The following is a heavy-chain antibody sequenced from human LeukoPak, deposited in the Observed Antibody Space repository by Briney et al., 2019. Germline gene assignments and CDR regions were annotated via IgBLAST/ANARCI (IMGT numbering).Heavy chain of an antibody. V-gene: IGHV1-69*13. D-gene: IGHD3-10*01. Sequence: SVTVSCKASGGTFSSYAISWVRQAPGQGLEWMGGIIPIFGTANYAQKFQGRVTITADESTSTAYMELSSLRSEDTAVYYCARGGIGYYGSGVDYWGQGTLVTVSS. CDR2: IIPIFGTA. CDR3: ARGGIGYYGSGVDY. CDR1: GGTFSSYA. J-gene: IGHJ4*02.